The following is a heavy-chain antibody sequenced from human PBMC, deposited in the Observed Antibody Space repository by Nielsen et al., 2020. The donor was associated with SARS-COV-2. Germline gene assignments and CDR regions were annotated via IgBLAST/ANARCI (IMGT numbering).Heavy chain of an antibody. Sequence: SQTLSLTCAVYGGSFSGYYWSWIRQPPGKGLEWIGYIYYSGSTNYNPSLKSRVTISVDTSKNQFSLKLSSVTAADTAVYYCASTFTGAAAGTWWFDPWGQGTLVTVSS. J-gene: IGHJ5*02. D-gene: IGHD6-13*01. V-gene: IGHV4-59*01. CDR3: ASTFTGAAAGTWWFDP. CDR2: IYYSGST. CDR1: GGSFSGYY.